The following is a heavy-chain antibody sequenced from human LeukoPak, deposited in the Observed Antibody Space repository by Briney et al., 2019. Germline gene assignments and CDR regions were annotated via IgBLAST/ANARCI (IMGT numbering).Heavy chain of an antibody. D-gene: IGHD1-1*01. CDR3: ARQNYNQSVAGYYYYMDV. J-gene: IGHJ6*03. CDR1: GYSFTSYW. Sequence: GESLKISCKGSGYSFTSYWIGWVRQMPGKGLEWMGIIYPGDSDTRYSPSFQGQVTISADKSISTAYLQWSSLKASDTAMYYCARQNYNQSVAGYYYYMDVWGKGTTVTVSS. V-gene: IGHV5-51*01. CDR2: IYPGDSDT.